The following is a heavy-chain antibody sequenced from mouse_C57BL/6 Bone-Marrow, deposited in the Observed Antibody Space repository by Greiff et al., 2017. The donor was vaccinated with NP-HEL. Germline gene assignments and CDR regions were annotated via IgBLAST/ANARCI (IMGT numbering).Heavy chain of an antibody. CDR2: ISYDGSN. CDR3: ARHYSNFYYFDY. CDR1: GYSITSGYY. D-gene: IGHD2-5*01. V-gene: IGHV3-6*01. Sequence: EVKLMESGPGLVKPSQSLSLTCSVTGYSITSGYYWNWIRQFPGNKLEWMGYISYDGSNNYNPSLKNRISITRDTSKNQFFLKLNSVTTEDTATYYCARHYSNFYYFDYWGQGTTLTVSS. J-gene: IGHJ2*01.